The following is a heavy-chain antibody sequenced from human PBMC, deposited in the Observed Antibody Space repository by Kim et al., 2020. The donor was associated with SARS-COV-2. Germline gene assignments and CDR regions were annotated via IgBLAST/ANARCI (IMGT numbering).Heavy chain of an antibody. CDR1: GYTFSNYA. Sequence: ASVKVSCKASGYTFSNYAMHWVRQAPGQRLEWMGWINAGSGNTEYSQKFQARLIITRDTSASTAYMELSSLRSEDTAVYYCARGGAVLRFVVWLSSYFDY. D-gene: IGHD3-3*01. V-gene: IGHV1-3*01. J-gene: IGHJ4*01. CDR3: ARGGAVLRFVVWLSSYFDY. CDR2: INAGSGNT.